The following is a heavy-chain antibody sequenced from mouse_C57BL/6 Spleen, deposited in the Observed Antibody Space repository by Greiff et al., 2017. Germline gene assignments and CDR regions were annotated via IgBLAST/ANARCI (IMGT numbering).Heavy chain of an antibody. J-gene: IGHJ3*01. Sequence: EVQGVESGGGLVKPGGSLKLSCAASGFTFSDYGMHWVRQAPEKGLEWVAYISSGSSTIYYADTVQGRFTISRDNAKNTLFLQMTSLRSEYTAMYYCARPTYSNYVWFAYWGQGTLVTVSA. CDR3: ARPTYSNYVWFAY. D-gene: IGHD2-5*01. CDR2: ISSGSSTI. V-gene: IGHV5-17*01. CDR1: GFTFSDYG.